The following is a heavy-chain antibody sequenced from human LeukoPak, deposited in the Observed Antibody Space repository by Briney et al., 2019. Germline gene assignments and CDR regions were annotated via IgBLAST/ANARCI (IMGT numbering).Heavy chain of an antibody. CDR2: IYHSGST. J-gene: IGHJ1*01. CDR3: TGSGSYYNALFQH. CDR1: GYSISSGYY. Sequence: SETLSLTCAVSGYSISSGYYWGWIRQPPGKGLEWIGSIYHSGSTYYNPSLKSRVTISVDTSKNQFSLKLSSVTAADTAVYYCTGSGSYYNALFQHWGQGTLVTVPS. D-gene: IGHD3-10*01. V-gene: IGHV4-38-2*01.